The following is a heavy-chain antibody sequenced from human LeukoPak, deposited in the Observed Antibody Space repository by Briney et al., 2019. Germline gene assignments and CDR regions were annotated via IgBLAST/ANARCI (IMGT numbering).Heavy chain of an antibody. CDR2: IFPGDSDT. CDR3: ARIAGPDFGVVSPYYFDY. J-gene: IGHJ4*02. Sequence: GESLKISCKGSGYSFTSYWIGWVRQMPGKGLEGMGIIFPGDSDTRYSPSFQGQVTISADKSISTAYLQWSSLKASDTAMYYCARIAGPDFGVVSPYYFDYWGQGTLVTVSS. D-gene: IGHD3-3*01. V-gene: IGHV5-51*01. CDR1: GYSFTSYW.